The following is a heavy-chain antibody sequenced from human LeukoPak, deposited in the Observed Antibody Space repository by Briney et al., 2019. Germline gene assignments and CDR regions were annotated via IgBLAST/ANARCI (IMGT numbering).Heavy chain of an antibody. CDR3: AKEGQGYCSGGSCGALDY. CDR2: IRYDGSNK. D-gene: IGHD2-15*01. V-gene: IGHV3-30*02. CDR1: GFTFSSYG. J-gene: IGHJ4*02. Sequence: PGGSLRLSCAASGFTFSSYGMHWVRQAPGKGLEWVAFIRYDGSNKYYADSVKGRFTISRDNSKNTLYLQMNSRRAEDTAVYYCAKEGQGYCSGGSCGALDYWGQGTLVTVSS.